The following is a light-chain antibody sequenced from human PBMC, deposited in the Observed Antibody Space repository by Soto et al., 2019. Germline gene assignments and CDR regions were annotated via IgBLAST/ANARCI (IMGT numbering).Light chain of an antibody. Sequence: EIVLTQSPGTLSLSPGERATLSCRASQSVSSSYLAWYQQKPGQAPRLLIYGASSRATGTPDRFSGSGSRTDFTLTISRLEPEDLAVYYCQQYVLSPLTFGGGTKVEIK. CDR2: GAS. CDR3: QQYVLSPLT. J-gene: IGKJ4*01. V-gene: IGKV3-20*01. CDR1: QSVSSSY.